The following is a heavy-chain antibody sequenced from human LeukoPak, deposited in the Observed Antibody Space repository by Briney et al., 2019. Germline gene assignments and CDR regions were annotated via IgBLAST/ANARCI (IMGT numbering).Heavy chain of an antibody. CDR1: GFTFSSYA. V-gene: IGHV3-64*01. J-gene: IGHJ6*04. CDR2: ISSNGGST. D-gene: IGHD3-10*01. CDR3: ARDRGYMDV. Sequence: PGGSLRLSCAASGFTFSSYAMHWVRQAPGKGLEYVSAISSNGGSTYYANSVKGRFTISRDNSKNTLYLQMGSLRAEDMAVYYCARDRGYMDVWGKGTTVTVSS.